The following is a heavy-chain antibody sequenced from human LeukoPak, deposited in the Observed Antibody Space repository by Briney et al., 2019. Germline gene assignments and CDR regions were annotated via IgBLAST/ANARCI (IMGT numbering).Heavy chain of an antibody. CDR1: NGFISGYY. J-gene: IGHJ4*02. CDR3: ARANRQEYGSGSYLRIVYFDY. Sequence: SETLSLTCSASNGFISGYYWTWIRQPPGKRLEWLGYIYSTGSTNYNPSLKSRVTISVDRSKNQFSLKLSSVTAADTAVYYCARANRQEYGSGSYLRIVYFDYWGQGTLVTVSS. V-gene: IGHV4-59*12. D-gene: IGHD3-10*01. CDR2: IYSTGST.